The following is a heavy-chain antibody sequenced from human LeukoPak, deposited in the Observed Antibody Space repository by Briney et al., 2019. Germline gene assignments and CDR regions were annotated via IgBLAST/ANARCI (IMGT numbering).Heavy chain of an antibody. V-gene: IGHV3-53*01. CDR1: GFTVSYNY. CDR3: ARGRVGAPDVFDI. Sequence: GGSLRLSCEASGFTVSYNYMSWVRQAPGKGLEWVSVLYGGGTTYYADSVKGRFTISRDNSKNTLFLQMNSLRAEDTAVYYCARGRVGAPDVFDIWGQGTMVTVSS. D-gene: IGHD1-26*01. CDR2: LYGGGTT. J-gene: IGHJ3*02.